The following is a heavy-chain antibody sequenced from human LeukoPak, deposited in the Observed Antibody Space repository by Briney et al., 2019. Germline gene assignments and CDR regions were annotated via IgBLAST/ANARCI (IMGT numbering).Heavy chain of an antibody. V-gene: IGHV4-39*07. D-gene: IGHD1-26*01. Sequence: SETLSLTCTVSSGSISTSNYYWGWVRQPPGKALEWIGNIFYSGSTYYSPSLKSRVTISLDTSRNQFSLKLNSVTAADTAVYYCARGVVGATTRHFQHWGQGTLVTVSS. CDR2: IFYSGST. CDR3: ARGVVGATTRHFQH. J-gene: IGHJ1*01. CDR1: SGSISTSNYY.